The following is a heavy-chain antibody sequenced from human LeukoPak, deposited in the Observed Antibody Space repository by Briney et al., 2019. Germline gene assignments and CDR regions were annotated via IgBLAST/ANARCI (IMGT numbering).Heavy chain of an antibody. J-gene: IGHJ6*02. CDR2: ISGGGDNT. CDR1: RFTFSNYA. V-gene: IGHV3-23*01. D-gene: IGHD1-14*01. Sequence: GGSLRLSCAASRFTFSNYAMSWVRQAPGKGLECVSAISGGGDNTYYADSVKGRFTISRDNSRNTLYLQMNSLRAEDTAVYYCTTFRDHPFDYYYYYYGMDVWGQGTTVTVSS. CDR3: TTFRDHPFDYYYYYYGMDV.